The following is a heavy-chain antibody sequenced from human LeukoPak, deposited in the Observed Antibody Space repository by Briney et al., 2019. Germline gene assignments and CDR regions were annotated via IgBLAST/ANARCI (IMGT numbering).Heavy chain of an antibody. CDR3: AKTRRGVTSYFDY. D-gene: IGHD2-21*02. CDR2: IWYDGSNK. CDR1: GFTFSSYG. V-gene: IGHV3-33*06. J-gene: IGHJ4*02. Sequence: GGSLRLSCAASGFTFSSYGMHWVRQAPGKGLEWVAVIWYDGSNKYYADSVKGRFTISRDNSKNTLYLQMNSLRAEDTAVYYCAKTRRGVTSYFDYWGQGTLVTVSS.